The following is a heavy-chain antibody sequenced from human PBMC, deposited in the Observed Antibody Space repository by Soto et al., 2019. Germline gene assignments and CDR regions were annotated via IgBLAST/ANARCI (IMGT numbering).Heavy chain of an antibody. CDR2: IHPSGQPI. J-gene: IGHJ3*01. D-gene: IGHD1-26*01. V-gene: IGHV3-48*03. Sequence: EVQLVESGGGLVQPGGSLRLSCEVSGFTFSSSEMYWVRQAPGKGLEWISYIHPSGQPIFYADSVKGRFTISRDNANNSLFLQMNSLRAEYTAVYYCARRASRWGPGTMVTASS. CDR1: GFTFSSSE. CDR3: ARRASR.